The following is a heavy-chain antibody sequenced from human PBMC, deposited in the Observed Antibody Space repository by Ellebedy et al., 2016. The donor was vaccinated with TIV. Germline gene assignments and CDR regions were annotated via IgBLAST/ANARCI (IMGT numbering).Heavy chain of an antibody. D-gene: IGHD6-13*01. V-gene: IGHV3-23*01. Sequence: PGGSLRLSCEASESTFSSYGMSWVRQAPGKGLEWVSSISTTDGTHYADSVKGRFTISRDNPKNTLYLQMNSLRVEDTAVYFCAKARSWATDPYYGLDVWGQGTTVTVSS. CDR3: AKARSWATDPYYGLDV. CDR2: ISTTDGT. J-gene: IGHJ6*02. CDR1: ESTFSSYG.